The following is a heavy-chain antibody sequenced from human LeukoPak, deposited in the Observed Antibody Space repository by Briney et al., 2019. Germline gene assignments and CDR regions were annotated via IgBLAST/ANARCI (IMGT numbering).Heavy chain of an antibody. J-gene: IGHJ4*02. CDR2: IKGDGSEK. V-gene: IGHV3-7*01. Sequence: GGSLRLSCAASGFTFSNYWMSWVRQAPGKGLEWVANIKGDGSEKYYVDSVKGRFTISRGNARNSLYLQMNSLRAEDTAVYYCASGRQLGYWGQGTLVTVSS. CDR1: GFTFSNYW. D-gene: IGHD6-13*01. CDR3: ASGRQLGY.